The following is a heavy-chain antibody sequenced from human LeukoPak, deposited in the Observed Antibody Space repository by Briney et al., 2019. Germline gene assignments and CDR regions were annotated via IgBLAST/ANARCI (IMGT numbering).Heavy chain of an antibody. D-gene: IGHD6-19*01. CDR2: IYNSGST. V-gene: IGHV4-59*01. CDR1: ADSISNYY. Sequence: SETLSLTCTVSADSISNYYWTWLRQPPGKGLEWIGYIYNSGSTNYNTSLKSRVTISMDTSKNQFSLKLSSVTAADTAVYCAAEFSNEQWLDWDYWGQGTLVTISS. CDR3: AAEFSNEQWLDWDY. J-gene: IGHJ4*02.